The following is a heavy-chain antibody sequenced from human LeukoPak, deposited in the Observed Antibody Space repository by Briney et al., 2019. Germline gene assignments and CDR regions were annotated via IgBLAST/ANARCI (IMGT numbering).Heavy chain of an antibody. J-gene: IGHJ4*02. D-gene: IGHD3-3*01. CDR1: GFTFSSYW. Sequence: GGSLRLSCAASGFTFSSYWTTWVRQAPGKGLEWVANIKEDGSDKYYVDSVKGRFTISRDNAKKSMYLQVNSLRAEDTAVYYCARATSEALDYWGQGTLVTVSS. CDR2: IKEDGSDK. V-gene: IGHV3-7*01. CDR3: ARATSEALDY.